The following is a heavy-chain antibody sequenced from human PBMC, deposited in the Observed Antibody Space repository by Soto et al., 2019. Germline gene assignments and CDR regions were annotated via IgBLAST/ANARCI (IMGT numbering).Heavy chain of an antibody. CDR2: TYYRSKWYT. J-gene: IGHJ4*02. CDR1: GDRVSNKSSA. V-gene: IGHV6-1*01. D-gene: IGHD6-19*01. CDR3: AREGGSETVAGRRVDF. Sequence: SQALSLTCVISGDRVSNKSSACNWIRQSPPLGLEWLGRTYYRSKWYTEYAGSVRGRITIYADASKKQLSLQLNSVTPEDTAVYYCAREGGSETVAGRRVDFWGQGTLVTVSS.